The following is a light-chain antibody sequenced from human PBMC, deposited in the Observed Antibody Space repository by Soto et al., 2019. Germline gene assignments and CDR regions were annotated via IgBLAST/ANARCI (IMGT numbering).Light chain of an antibody. CDR3: QQRSNWPPIP. V-gene: IGKV3-11*01. CDR1: QSVSRY. Sequence: EIVLTQSPATLSLSPGERATLSCRASQSVSRYLAWYQQKPGQAPRLLIYDASNRATGIPARFSGSGSGTDFTLTISSLEPEDFAVYYCQQRSNWPPIPFGQGTRLAIK. J-gene: IGKJ5*01. CDR2: DAS.